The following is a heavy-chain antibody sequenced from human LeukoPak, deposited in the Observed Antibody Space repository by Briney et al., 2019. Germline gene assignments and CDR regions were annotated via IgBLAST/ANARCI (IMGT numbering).Heavy chain of an antibody. J-gene: IGHJ4*02. D-gene: IGHD6-19*01. CDR1: GGSISSYY. CDR2: IYYSGST. Sequence: PSETLSLTCSVSGGSISSYYWSWIRQPPGKGLEWIGYIYYSGSTNYNPSLNSRVTISVDTSKNQFSLKLSSVTAADTAVYYCARLPVAVAGKFFDYWGQGTLVTVSS. V-gene: IGHV4-59*08. CDR3: ARLPVAVAGKFFDY.